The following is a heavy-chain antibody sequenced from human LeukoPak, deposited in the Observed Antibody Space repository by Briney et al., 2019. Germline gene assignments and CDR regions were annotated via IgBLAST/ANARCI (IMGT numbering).Heavy chain of an antibody. J-gene: IGHJ6*03. Sequence: PSETLSLTCTVSGGSISTGGYYWSWIRQPAGKGLEWIGRIYTSGSTNYNPSLKSRVTISVDTSKNQFSLKLSSVTAADTAVYYCARVPTTYCSSTSCYYYYMDVWGKGTTVTVSS. CDR2: IYTSGST. V-gene: IGHV4-61*02. CDR1: GGSISTGGYY. CDR3: ARVPTTYCSSTSCYYYYMDV. D-gene: IGHD2-2*01.